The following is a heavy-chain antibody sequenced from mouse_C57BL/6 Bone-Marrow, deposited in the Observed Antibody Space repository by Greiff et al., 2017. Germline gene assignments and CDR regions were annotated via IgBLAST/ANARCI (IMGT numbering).Heavy chain of an antibody. Sequence: EVQGVESGGGLVKPGGSLKLSCAASGFTFSDYGMHWVRQAPEQGLEWVAYISSGSSTIYYADTVKGGFTISRDNAKNTLLLQMTSLGSEDTAMYYCARTGFAYWGQGTLVTVSA. CDR3: ARTGFAY. V-gene: IGHV5-17*01. CDR2: ISSGSSTI. J-gene: IGHJ3*01. CDR1: GFTFSDYG.